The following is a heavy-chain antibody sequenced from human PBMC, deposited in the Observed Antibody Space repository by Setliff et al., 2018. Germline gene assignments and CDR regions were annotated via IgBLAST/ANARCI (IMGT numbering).Heavy chain of an antibody. J-gene: IGHJ4*02. CDR3: AKDRVNGGVWDLDS. V-gene: IGHV3-23*01. CDR1: GFSFGAFT. D-gene: IGHD2-21*02. CDR2: IIQSGAT. Sequence: GGSLRLSCETSGFSFGAFTMNWARQAPGKGLEWVSGIIQSGATFYADSVKGRFTISRDNSKSSVFLHINSVTAEDTAIYYCAKDRVNGGVWDLDSWGPGILVTV.